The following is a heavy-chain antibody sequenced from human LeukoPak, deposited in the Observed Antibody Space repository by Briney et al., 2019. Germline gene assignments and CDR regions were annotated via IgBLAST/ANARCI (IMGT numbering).Heavy chain of an antibody. CDR1: GFTFSDAW. J-gene: IGHJ3*02. D-gene: IGHD2-15*01. Sequence: GGSLRLSCAASGFTFSDAWMGWVRQAPGKGLEWVGRIKSKTDGGTTDHAAPVKGRFTISRDDSKNTLYLQMNSLKTEDTAVYYCTTESSLGAFDIWGQGTMVTVSS. CDR2: IKSKTDGGTT. CDR3: TTESSLGAFDI. V-gene: IGHV3-15*01.